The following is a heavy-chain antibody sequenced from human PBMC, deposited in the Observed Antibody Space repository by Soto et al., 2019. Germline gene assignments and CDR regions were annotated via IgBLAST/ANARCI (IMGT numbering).Heavy chain of an antibody. CDR2: INPGNVNT. V-gene: IGHV1-3*05. D-gene: IGHD6-13*01. CDR3: ARDVAAADY. J-gene: IGHJ4*02. CDR1: GYTFTSYA. Sequence: QVQLVQSGAEEKKPGASVKVSCKASGYTFTSYAMHWVRQAPGQVLEWMGGINPGNVNTKHSQKLQGRVTITRDTSASTAYMELSSLRSEDTAVYYCARDVAAADYWGQGTLVTVSS.